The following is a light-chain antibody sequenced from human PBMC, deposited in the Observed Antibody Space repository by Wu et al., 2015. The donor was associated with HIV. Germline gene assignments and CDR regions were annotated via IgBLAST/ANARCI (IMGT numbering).Light chain of an antibody. Sequence: EIVMTQSPGTLSVSPGEGVTLSCRASQSVSSNLAWYQQKPGQAPRLLIHGASTRATGVPARFSGIGSGTEFTLTISSLQSEDFVVYYCQQYKYWPTFGGGTKVEIK. CDR2: GAS. J-gene: IGKJ4*01. CDR3: QQYKYWPT. V-gene: IGKV3-15*01. CDR1: QSVSSN.